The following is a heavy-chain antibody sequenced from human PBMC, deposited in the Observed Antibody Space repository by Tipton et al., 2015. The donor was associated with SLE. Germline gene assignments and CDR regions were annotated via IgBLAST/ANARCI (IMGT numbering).Heavy chain of an antibody. CDR3: ARGSHVLLDY. CDR2: IYYSGST. J-gene: IGHJ4*02. CDR1: GGSISSHY. D-gene: IGHD3-10*01. Sequence: LRLTCTVSGGSISSHYWSWIRQPPGKGLEWIGYIYYSGSTNYNPSLKSRVTISVDTSKNQFSLKLSSVTAADTAVHYCARGSHVLLDYWGQGTLVTVSS. V-gene: IGHV4-59*11.